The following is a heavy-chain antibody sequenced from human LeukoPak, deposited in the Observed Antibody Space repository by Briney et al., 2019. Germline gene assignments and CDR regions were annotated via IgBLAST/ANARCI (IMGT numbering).Heavy chain of an antibody. CDR1: GYTFTTYT. CDR2: INAGNGNT. D-gene: IGHD6-19*01. Sequence: ASVKVSCKASGYTFTTYTLHWVRQAPGQRLEWLGWINAGNGNTKYSQKFQDRVTITRDTSASTVYVELSSLRSEDTAVYYCASQGVAGPYYAFDIWGQGTMVTVSS. J-gene: IGHJ3*02. CDR3: ASQGVAGPYYAFDI. V-gene: IGHV1-3*01.